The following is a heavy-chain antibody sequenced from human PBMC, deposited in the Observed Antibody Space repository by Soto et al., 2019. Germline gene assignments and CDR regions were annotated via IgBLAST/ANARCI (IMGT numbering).Heavy chain of an antibody. CDR2: ISGSGGST. J-gene: IGHJ4*02. CDR1: VFTFSSYA. Sequence: PWGSLRLSCAASVFTFSSYAMSWFRQAPGKGLEWVSAISGSGGSTYYADSVKGRFTISRDNSKNTLYLQMNSLRAEDTAVYYCAKCYGDYVFDYWGQGTLVTVSS. CDR3: AKCYGDYVFDY. V-gene: IGHV3-23*01. D-gene: IGHD4-17*01.